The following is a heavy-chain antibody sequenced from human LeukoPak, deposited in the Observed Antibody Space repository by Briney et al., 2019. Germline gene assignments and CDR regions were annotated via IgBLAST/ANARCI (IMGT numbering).Heavy chain of an antibody. CDR1: GGSVSSGSYY. D-gene: IGHD1-1*01. CDR2: IYYSGST. V-gene: IGHV4-61*01. CDR3: ARESISRLERRSYYFDY. Sequence: KPSETLSLTCTVSGGSVSSGSYYWSWIRQPPGKGLEWIGYIYYSGSTNYNPSLKSRVTISVDTSKNQFSLKLSSATAADTAVYYCARESISRLERRSYYFDYWGQGTLVTVSS. J-gene: IGHJ4*02.